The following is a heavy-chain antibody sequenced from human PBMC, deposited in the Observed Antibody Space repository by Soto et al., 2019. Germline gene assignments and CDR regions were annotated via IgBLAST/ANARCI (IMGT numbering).Heavy chain of an antibody. D-gene: IGHD1-26*01. J-gene: IGHJ3*02. Sequence: SETLSLTCTVSGGSISSYYWSWIRQPPGKGLEWIGYIYYSGSTNYNPSLKSRVTISVDTSKNQFSLKLSSVSAADTAVYYCARGGYYAFDIWGQGTMVTVSS. V-gene: IGHV4-59*08. CDR2: IYYSGST. CDR3: ARGGYYAFDI. CDR1: GGSISSYY.